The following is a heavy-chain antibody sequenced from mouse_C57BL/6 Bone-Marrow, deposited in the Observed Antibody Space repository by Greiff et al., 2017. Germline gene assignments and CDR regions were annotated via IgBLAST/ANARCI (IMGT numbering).Heavy chain of an antibody. J-gene: IGHJ3*01. CDR2: ISYDGSN. D-gene: IGHD3-2*02. CDR1: GYSITSGYY. V-gene: IGHV3-6*01. CDR3: ARDRDSSGYQFAY. Sequence: EVQLQESGPGLVKPSQSLSLTCSVTGYSITSGYYWNWIRQFPGNKLEWMGYISYDGSNNYNPSLKNRISITRDTSKNQFFLKLNSVNTEDTATYYCARDRDSSGYQFAYWGQGTLVTVSA.